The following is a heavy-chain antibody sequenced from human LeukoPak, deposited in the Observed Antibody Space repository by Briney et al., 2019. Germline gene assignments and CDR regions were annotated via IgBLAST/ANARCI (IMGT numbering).Heavy chain of an antibody. V-gene: IGHV3-48*02. CDR3: ARGADYYDSSGYLD. Sequence: GGSLRLSCGASGFTFSSYAMSWVRQAPGKGLEWVSYISSSSSTIYYADSVKGRFTISRDNAKNSLYLQMNSLRDEDTAVYYCARGADYYDSSGYLDWGQGTLVTVSS. CDR2: ISSSSSTI. D-gene: IGHD3-22*01. CDR1: GFTFSSYA. J-gene: IGHJ4*02.